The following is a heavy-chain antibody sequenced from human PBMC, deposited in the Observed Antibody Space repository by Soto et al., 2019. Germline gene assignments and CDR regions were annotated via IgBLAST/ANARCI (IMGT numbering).Heavy chain of an antibody. Sequence: GGSLRLSCAASGFTFNRYWMGWVRQAPGKGPEWLANIKQDGSERYYVDSVKGRFTISRDNVKNSVYLQMNSLRAEDTAVYYCARTIAVAGAFDIWGQGTMVTISS. V-gene: IGHV3-7*01. D-gene: IGHD6-19*01. CDR1: GFTFNRYW. CDR2: IKQDGSER. CDR3: ARTIAVAGAFDI. J-gene: IGHJ3*02.